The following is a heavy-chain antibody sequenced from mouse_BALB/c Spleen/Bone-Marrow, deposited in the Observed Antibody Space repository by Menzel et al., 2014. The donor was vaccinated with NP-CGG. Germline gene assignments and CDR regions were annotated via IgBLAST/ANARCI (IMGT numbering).Heavy chain of an antibody. J-gene: IGHJ2*01. V-gene: IGHV1-26*01. CDR2: INPNTDGT. CDR1: GYTFTDYY. CDR3: ARSRYFDN. D-gene: IGHD3-3*01. Sequence: VQLQQSGPELVKPGTSVKMSCKASGYTFTDYYMMWVRQSHGKSLEWIGHINPNTDGTFYNQKFKGKATLTVDKSSSTAYMQLNILTSEDSAVYYCARSRYFDNWGQRTTLTVSS.